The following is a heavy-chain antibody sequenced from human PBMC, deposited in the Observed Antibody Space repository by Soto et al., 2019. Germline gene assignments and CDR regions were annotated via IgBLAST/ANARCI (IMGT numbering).Heavy chain of an antibody. CDR3: AKERSNGWSFDY. J-gene: IGHJ4*02. CDR2: ISGSGDST. V-gene: IGHV3-23*01. CDR1: GFTFSTYA. D-gene: IGHD6-19*01. Sequence: PGGSLRLSCAASGFTFSTYAMNWVRQAPGKGLEWVSGISGSGDSTYYADSVKGRFTVSRDNSKNTLYLQMNSLRAEDTAVFYCAKERSNGWSFDYWGQGTLVTVSS.